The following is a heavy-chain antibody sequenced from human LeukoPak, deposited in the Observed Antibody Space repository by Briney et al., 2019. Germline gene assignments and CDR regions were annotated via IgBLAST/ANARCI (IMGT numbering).Heavy chain of an antibody. CDR2: ISSSGSTF. V-gene: IGHV3-11*01. D-gene: IGHD3-16*02. Sequence: GGSLRLSCAASGFTFSDYYMSWIRQAPGKGLEWISYISSSGSTFYYADSVKGRFTISRDNAKNSLYLQMNSLRAEDTAVYYCARVGVWGSYRYIGAFDIWGQGTMVTVSS. CDR3: ARVGVWGSYRYIGAFDI. J-gene: IGHJ3*02. CDR1: GFTFSDYY.